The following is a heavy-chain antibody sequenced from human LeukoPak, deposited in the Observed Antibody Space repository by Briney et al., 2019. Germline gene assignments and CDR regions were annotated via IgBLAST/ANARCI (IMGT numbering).Heavy chain of an antibody. CDR2: INAGNGNT. CDR3: ARDREVWGSYRYYYYYYGMDV. V-gene: IGHV1-3*01. D-gene: IGHD3-16*02. Sequence: ASVKVSCKASGYTSTSYAMHWVRQAPGQRLEWMGWINAGNGNTKYSQKFQGRVTITRDTSASTAYMELSSLRSEDTAVYYCARDREVWGSYRYYYYYYGMDVWGQGTTVTVSS. CDR1: GYTSTSYA. J-gene: IGHJ6*02.